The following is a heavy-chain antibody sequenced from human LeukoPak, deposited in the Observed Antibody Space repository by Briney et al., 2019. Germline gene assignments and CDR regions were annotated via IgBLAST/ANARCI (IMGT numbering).Heavy chain of an antibody. CDR1: GGSISSGGYY. J-gene: IGHJ5*02. D-gene: IGHD3-22*01. Sequence: SETLSLTCTVSGGSISSGGYYCSWIRQRPGEGLEWVGNIYYSGSTYYNPSLKSRLTISVDTSKNQFSLKLSSVTAADTAVYYCARALGSSGYGWFAPWGQGILVTVSS. CDR3: ARALGSSGYGWFAP. V-gene: IGHV4-31*03. CDR2: IYYSGST.